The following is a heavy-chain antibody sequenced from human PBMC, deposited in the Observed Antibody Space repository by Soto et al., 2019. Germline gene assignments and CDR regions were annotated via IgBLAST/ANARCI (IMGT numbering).Heavy chain of an antibody. CDR1: GTSVSNYY. CDR2: IYTSGST. Sequence: PSETLSLTCSVSGTSVSNYYWSWIRQPAGKGLEHIGRIYTSGSTSYNPSLKSRVTMSMDTSQTQIYLNLTSVTAADTAVYYCARGGIQLSYAFDHWGQGIQVTVSS. J-gene: IGHJ4*02. D-gene: IGHD5-18*01. V-gene: IGHV4-4*07. CDR3: ARGGIQLSYAFDH.